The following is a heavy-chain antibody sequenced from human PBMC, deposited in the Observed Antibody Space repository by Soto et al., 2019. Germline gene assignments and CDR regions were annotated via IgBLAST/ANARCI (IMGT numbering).Heavy chain of an antibody. J-gene: IGHJ6*02. D-gene: IGHD1-26*01. CDR2: INPNSGGT. V-gene: IGHV1-2*04. CDR3: ARDHRGSYSYYYYGMDV. CDR1: GYTFTGYY. Sequence: GGSVKVSCKASGYTFTGYYMHWVLQAPGQGLEWMGWINPNSGGTNYAQKFQGWVTMTRDTSISTAYMELSRLRSDDTAVYYCARDHRGSYSYYYYGMDVWGQGTTVTVSS.